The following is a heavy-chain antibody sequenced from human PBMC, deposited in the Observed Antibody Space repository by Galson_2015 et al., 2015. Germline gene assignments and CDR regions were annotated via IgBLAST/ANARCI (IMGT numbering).Heavy chain of an antibody. CDR2: ISSSGSTI. D-gene: IGHD3-3*01. CDR3: ARQYDFWSGYQTLDGY. CDR1: RFTFSDYY. J-gene: IGHJ4*02. Sequence: SLRLSCAASRFTFSDYYMSWIRQAPGKGLEWVSYISSSGSTIYYADSVKGRFTISRDNAKNSLYLQMNSLRAEDTAVYYCARQYDFWSGYQTLDGYWGQGTLVTVSS. V-gene: IGHV3-11*01.